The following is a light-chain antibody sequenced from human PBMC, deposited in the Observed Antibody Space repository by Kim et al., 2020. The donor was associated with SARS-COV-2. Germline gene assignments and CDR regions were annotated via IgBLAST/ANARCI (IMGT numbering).Light chain of an antibody. CDR2: GAS. Sequence: SPGERATLSCRASQSVRSSNLGWYQQKPGQAPRLVIYGASSRATVIPERFSGSGSGTDFTLTISRLEPEDFAVYYCQQYGSSPRTFGQGTKVDIK. CDR3: QQYGSSPRT. V-gene: IGKV3-20*01. J-gene: IGKJ1*01. CDR1: QSVRSSN.